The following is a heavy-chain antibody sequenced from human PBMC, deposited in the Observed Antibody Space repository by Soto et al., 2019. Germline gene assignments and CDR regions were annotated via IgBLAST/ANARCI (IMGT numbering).Heavy chain of an antibody. Sequence: VQLVQSGAEVKKPGSSVKVSCKASGGTFSSYAISWVRQAPGQGLEWMGGIIPIFGTANYAQKFQGRVTITADESTSTAYMELSSLRSEDTAVYYCAGRLASSSSWPYYYYGMDVWGQGTTVTVSS. J-gene: IGHJ6*02. CDR2: IIPIFGTA. CDR3: AGRLASSSSWPYYYYGMDV. D-gene: IGHD6-13*01. CDR1: GGTFSSYA. V-gene: IGHV1-69*01.